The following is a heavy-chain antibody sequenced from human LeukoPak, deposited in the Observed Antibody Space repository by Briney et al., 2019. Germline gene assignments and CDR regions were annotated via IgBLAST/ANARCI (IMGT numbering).Heavy chain of an antibody. J-gene: IGHJ2*01. Sequence: GGSLRLSCAASGFTFSSYGMHWVRQAPGKGLEWVAIISYDGSNKYYADSVQGRFTVSRDNSKNTLYLQMNSLRAEDTAVYYCAKDLGGGSGCYDLWGRGTLVTVSS. D-gene: IGHD6-19*01. CDR3: AKDLGGGSGCYDL. CDR1: GFTFSSYG. CDR2: ISYDGSNK. V-gene: IGHV3-30*18.